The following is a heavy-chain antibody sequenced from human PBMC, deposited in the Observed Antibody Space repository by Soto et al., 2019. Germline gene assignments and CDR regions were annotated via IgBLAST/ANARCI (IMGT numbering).Heavy chain of an antibody. CDR1: GFIFSRNW. J-gene: IGHJ6*03. V-gene: IGHV3-7*01. CDR2: IKQGGSEK. D-gene: IGHD2-2*01. Sequence: EVQLVESGGGLVQPGGSLRLSCAASGFIFSRNWMSWVRQAPGKGLEWVANIKQGGSEKHYVDSVKGRFTISRDNAKNSRDLQMNSLRAEDTAVYYCARELPESDGMDLWGKGTPVTVSS. CDR3: ARELPESDGMDL.